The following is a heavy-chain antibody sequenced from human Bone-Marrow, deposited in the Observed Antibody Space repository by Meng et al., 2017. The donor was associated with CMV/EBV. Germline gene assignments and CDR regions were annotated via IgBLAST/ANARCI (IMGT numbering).Heavy chain of an antibody. Sequence: GESLKISCAASGFTFSSYAVHWVRQAPGKGLEWVAVISYDGSNKYYADSVKGRFTISRDNSKNALYLQMNSLRAEDTAVYYCARVWRYCSSTSCYTSPFGYWGQGTLVTVSS. CDR3: ARVWRYCSSTSCYTSPFGY. J-gene: IGHJ4*02. CDR1: GFTFSSYA. V-gene: IGHV3-30-3*01. CDR2: ISYDGSNK. D-gene: IGHD2-2*02.